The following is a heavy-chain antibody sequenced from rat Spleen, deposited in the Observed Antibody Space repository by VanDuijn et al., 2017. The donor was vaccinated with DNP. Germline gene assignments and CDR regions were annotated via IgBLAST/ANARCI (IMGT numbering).Heavy chain of an antibody. D-gene: IGHD2-2*01. Sequence: EVQLVESGGGPVRPGRSLKLSCVASGFIFSNYWMTWIRQAPGKGLEWIGEINKDSSTINYTPSLKDKFTISRDNVQNTLYLQMNKLGSEDTAIYYCVREDKGVDAWGQGASVTVSS. CDR3: VREDKGVDA. CDR2: INKDSSTI. V-gene: IGHV4-2*01. CDR1: GFIFSNYW. J-gene: IGHJ4*01.